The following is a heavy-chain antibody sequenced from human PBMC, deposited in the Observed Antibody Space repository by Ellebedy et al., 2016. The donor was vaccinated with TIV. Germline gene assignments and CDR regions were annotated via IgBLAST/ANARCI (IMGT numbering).Heavy chain of an antibody. J-gene: IGHJ4*02. V-gene: IGHV3-23*01. CDR1: GFTFTNNA. Sequence: GESLKISXAASGFTFTNNAMSWVRQAPGKGLEWVSAISGSGGSGSGGRTYYADSVKGRFTISRDNSKDTLFLQVNSLRDEDTAIYYCARGGVWMSRRFDYWGQGTLVTVSS. D-gene: IGHD1-1*01. CDR2: ISGSGGSGSGGRT. CDR3: ARGGVWMSRRFDY.